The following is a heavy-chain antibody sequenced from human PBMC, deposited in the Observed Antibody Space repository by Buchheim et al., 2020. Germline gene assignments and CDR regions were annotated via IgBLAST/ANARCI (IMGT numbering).Heavy chain of an antibody. J-gene: IGHJ6*03. D-gene: IGHD6-13*01. Sequence: EVQVVESGGGLVQPGGFLRLSCAASGFTFSTYSMNWVRQAPGRGLEWVAYISSSSSTTYYADSVKGRFTISSDTAKNSLYLQMNSLRAEDTGVYYCARDRVAAAGYSYMDVWGKGTT. CDR1: GFTFSTYS. CDR2: ISSSSSTT. V-gene: IGHV3-48*01. CDR3: ARDRVAAAGYSYMDV.